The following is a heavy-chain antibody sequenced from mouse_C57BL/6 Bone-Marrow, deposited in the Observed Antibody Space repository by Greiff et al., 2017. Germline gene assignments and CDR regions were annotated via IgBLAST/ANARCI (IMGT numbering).Heavy chain of an antibody. CDR3: ARGKLPLYWYFDV. Sequence: DVKLVESGGGLVKPGGSLKLSCAASGFTFSDYGMHCVRQAPEKGLEWVAYISSGSSTIYYADTVKGRFTISRDNAKNTLFLQMTSLRSEDTAMYYCARGKLPLYWYFDVWGTGTTVTVSS. J-gene: IGHJ1*03. V-gene: IGHV5-17*01. CDR2: ISSGSSTI. CDR1: GFTFSDYG. D-gene: IGHD2-12*01.